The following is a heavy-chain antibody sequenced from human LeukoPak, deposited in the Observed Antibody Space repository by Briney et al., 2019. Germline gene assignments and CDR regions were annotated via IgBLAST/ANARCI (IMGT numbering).Heavy chain of an antibody. D-gene: IGHD3-22*01. J-gene: IGHJ4*02. V-gene: IGHV3-23*01. Sequence: GGSLRLSCAASGFTFSSYAMSWVRQAPGKGLEWVSAISGRGGSTHYADSVKGRFTISRDNSKNTLYLQMNSLRAEDTAVYYCAKAGNTYYYDSSGYYLDYWGQGTLVTVSS. CDR1: GFTFSSYA. CDR2: ISGRGGST. CDR3: AKAGNTYYYDSSGYYLDY.